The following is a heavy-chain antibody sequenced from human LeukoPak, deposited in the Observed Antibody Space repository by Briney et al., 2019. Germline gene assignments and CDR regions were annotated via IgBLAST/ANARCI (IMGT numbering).Heavy chain of an antibody. J-gene: IGHJ2*01. Sequence: ASVKVSCKASGGTFSSYAINWVRQAPGQGLEWMGWISAYNGNTNYAQKLQGRVTMTTDTSTSTAYMELRSLRSDDTAVYYCARESLGLDGWYFDLWGRGTLVTVSS. CDR2: ISAYNGNT. CDR3: ARESLGLDGWYFDL. V-gene: IGHV1-18*01. CDR1: GGTFSSYA. D-gene: IGHD3/OR15-3a*01.